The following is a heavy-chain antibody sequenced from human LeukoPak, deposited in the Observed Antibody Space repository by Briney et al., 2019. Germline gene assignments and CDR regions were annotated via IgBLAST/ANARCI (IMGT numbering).Heavy chain of an antibody. CDR3: ARDYIVGATTFYYFDY. CDR2: ISSSSSYI. CDR1: GFTFSSYS. D-gene: IGHD1-26*01. Sequence: GGSLRLSCAASGFTFSSYSMNWVRRAPGKGLEWVSSISSSSSYIYYADSVKGRFTISRDNAKNSLYLQMNSLRAEDTAVYYCARDYIVGATTFYYFDYWGQGTLVTVSS. V-gene: IGHV3-21*01. J-gene: IGHJ4*02.